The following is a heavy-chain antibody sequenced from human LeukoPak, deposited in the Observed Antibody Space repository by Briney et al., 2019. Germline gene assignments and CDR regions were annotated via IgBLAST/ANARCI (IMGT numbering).Heavy chain of an antibody. V-gene: IGHV1-46*01. CDR1: GYTFTSYY. Sequence: ASVKVSCKASGYTFTSYYMHWVRQAPGQGLEWMGIINPSGGSTSYAQKFQGRVTMTRDTSTSTVYMELSSLRSEDTAVYYCASTRAGDNWNDDPALGYWGQGTLVTVSS. CDR2: INPSGGST. CDR3: ASTRAGDNWNDDPALGY. D-gene: IGHD1-20*01. J-gene: IGHJ4*02.